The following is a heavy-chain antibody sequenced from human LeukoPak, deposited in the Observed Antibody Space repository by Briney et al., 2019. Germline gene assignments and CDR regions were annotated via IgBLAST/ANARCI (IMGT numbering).Heavy chain of an antibody. CDR2: ISGSGGST. J-gene: IGHJ6*02. Sequence: SGGSLRLSCAASGFTFSSYAMSWVRQAPGKGLEWASAISGSGGSTYYADSVKGRFTISRDNSKNTLYLQMNSLRAEDTAVYYCAKNDGDPYYYYYGMDVWGQGTTVTVSS. CDR1: GFTFSSYA. CDR3: AKNDGDPYYYYYGMDV. V-gene: IGHV3-23*01. D-gene: IGHD1-1*01.